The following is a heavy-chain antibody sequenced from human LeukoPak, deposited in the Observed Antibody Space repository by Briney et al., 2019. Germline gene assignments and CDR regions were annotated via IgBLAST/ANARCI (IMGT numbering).Heavy chain of an antibody. J-gene: IGHJ4*02. CDR1: GGSISSSSYY. D-gene: IGHD6-6*01. CDR2: IYYSGST. Sequence: PSETLSLICTVSGGSISSSSYYWGWIRQPPGKGLEWIGSIYYSGSTYYNPSLKSRVTISVDTSKNQFSLKLSSVTAADTAVYYCARLEAARPPDYWGQGTLVTVSS. V-gene: IGHV4-39*01. CDR3: ARLEAARPPDY.